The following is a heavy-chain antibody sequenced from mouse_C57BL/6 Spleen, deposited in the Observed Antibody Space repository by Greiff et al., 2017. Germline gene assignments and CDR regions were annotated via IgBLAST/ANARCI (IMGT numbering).Heavy chain of an antibody. CDR2: INPNYGTT. J-gene: IGHJ4*01. D-gene: IGHD1-1*01. V-gene: IGHV1-39*01. CDR1: GYSFTDYN. CDR3: ARHYGSSYGAMDY. Sequence: EVKLMESGPELVKPGASVKISCKASGYSFTDYNMNWVKQSNGKSLEWIGVINPNYGTTSYNQKFKGKATLTVDQSSSTAYMQLNSLTSEDSAVYYCARHYGSSYGAMDYWGQGTSVTVSS.